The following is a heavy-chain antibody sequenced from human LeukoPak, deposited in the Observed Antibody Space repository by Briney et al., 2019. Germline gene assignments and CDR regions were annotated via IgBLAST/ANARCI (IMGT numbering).Heavy chain of an antibody. CDR1: GLTLSSFA. V-gene: IGHV3-23*01. CDR3: AKQSADSSMRYSLHFDS. Sequence: GSLRLSCAASGLTLSSFAMTWARQAPGQGLAWVSVISGSGGSTYYTDSVKGRFTISRDNSKNTLYLQMNSLRAEDTAVYFCAKQSADSSMRYSLHFDSWGGGTRVTVSS. D-gene: IGHD6-13*01. J-gene: IGHJ4*02. CDR2: ISGSGGST.